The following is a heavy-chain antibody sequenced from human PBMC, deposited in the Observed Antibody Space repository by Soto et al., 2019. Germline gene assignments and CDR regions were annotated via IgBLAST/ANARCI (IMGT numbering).Heavy chain of an antibody. CDR2: ISGSGDST. CDR3: AKDKESGYYYFQH. J-gene: IGHJ1*01. CDR1: GFTFSSYA. Sequence: PGGSLRLSCAASGFTFSSYAMSWVRQAPGKGLEWVSSISGSGDSTYYADSVKGRFTISRDNSKNTLYLQMNSLRAEDTAVYYCAKDKESGYYYFQHWGQGTLVTVSS. V-gene: IGHV3-23*01. D-gene: IGHD3-22*01.